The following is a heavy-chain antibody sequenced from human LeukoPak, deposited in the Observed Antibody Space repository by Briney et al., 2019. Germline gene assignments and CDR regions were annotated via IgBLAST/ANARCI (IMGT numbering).Heavy chain of an antibody. D-gene: IGHD6-19*01. CDR1: GYTFTSHY. Sequence: ASVKVSCKTSGYTFTSHYMHWVRQVPGQGLEWMALNNPSSGTTSYTQKFQGRVTMTRDTSTSTVYMELSSLTSEDTAVYYCARDRGLLYGSSGCLDSWGQGTLVTVSS. CDR3: ARDRGLLYGSSGCLDS. J-gene: IGHJ4*02. CDR2: NNPSSGTT. V-gene: IGHV1-46*01.